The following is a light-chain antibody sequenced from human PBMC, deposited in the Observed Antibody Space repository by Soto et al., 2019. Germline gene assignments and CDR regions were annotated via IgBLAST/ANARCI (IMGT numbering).Light chain of an antibody. Sequence: DIQMTQSPSTLSASVGDRVTITCRASQSISSWLAWYQQKPGKAPKLLIYDASSLESGVPSRFSGSGSGTEFTLTISSLQPDDFATYYRQQYNSYWPFGPGTKVDIK. V-gene: IGKV1-5*01. CDR3: QQYNSYWP. CDR2: DAS. J-gene: IGKJ1*01. CDR1: QSISSW.